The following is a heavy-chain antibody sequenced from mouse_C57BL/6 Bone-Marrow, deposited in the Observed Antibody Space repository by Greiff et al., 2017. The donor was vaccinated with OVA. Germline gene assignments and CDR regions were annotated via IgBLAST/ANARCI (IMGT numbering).Heavy chain of an antibody. CDR2: INPNNGGT. CDR3: ARRNGSSYYFDY. CDR1: GYTFTDYN. Sequence: LVKPGASVKIPCKASGYTFTDYNMDWVKQSHGKSLEWIGDINPNNGGTIYNQKFKGKATLTVDKSSSTAYMELRSLTSEDTAVYYCARRNGSSYYFDYWGQGTTLTVSS. V-gene: IGHV1-18*01. J-gene: IGHJ2*01. D-gene: IGHD1-1*01.